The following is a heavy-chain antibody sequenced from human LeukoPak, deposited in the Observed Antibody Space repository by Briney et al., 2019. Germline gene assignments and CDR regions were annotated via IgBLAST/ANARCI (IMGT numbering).Heavy chain of an antibody. CDR1: GGSISSYY. J-gene: IGHJ4*02. D-gene: IGHD3-10*01. CDR3: ARVGRAYRVFSSGSYYPADY. V-gene: IGHV4-59*01. CDR2: IYYSGST. Sequence: SETLSLTCTVSGGSISSYYWSWIRQPPGKGLEWIGYIYYSGSTNYNPSLKSRVTISVDTSKNQFSLKLSSVTADDTAVYYCARVGRAYRVFSSGSYYPADYWGQGTLVTVSS.